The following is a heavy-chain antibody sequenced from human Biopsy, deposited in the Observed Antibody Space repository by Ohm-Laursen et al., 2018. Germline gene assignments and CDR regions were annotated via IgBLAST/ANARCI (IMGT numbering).Heavy chain of an antibody. CDR3: TREADYNFVIEPPGDY. Sequence: GASVKVSCKASGFTFTQFFIHWIRQAPGQGLVWMGVVKASDGTKRYAHEFQGRVTMTRDTSTNTAYVELSSLTYEDTATYYCTREADYNFVIEPPGDYWGRGTLVTVSS. D-gene: IGHD5-24*01. CDR2: VKASDGTK. J-gene: IGHJ4*02. V-gene: IGHV1-46*01. CDR1: GFTFTQFF.